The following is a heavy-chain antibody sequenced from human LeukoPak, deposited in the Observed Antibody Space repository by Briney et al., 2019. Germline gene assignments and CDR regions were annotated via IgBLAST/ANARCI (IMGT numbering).Heavy chain of an antibody. CDR2: IKAKAHGGTI. CDR3: TAEFGGNSDY. Sequence: GGSLRLSCAASGFTFINAWMAWVRQAPGKGLEWVGRIKAKAHGGTIEYAAPVKGRFTISRDDSKNTLYLQMNSLKTEDTAVYYCTAEFGGNSDYWGQGTLVTVSS. V-gene: IGHV3-15*01. CDR1: GFTFINAW. J-gene: IGHJ4*02. D-gene: IGHD4-23*01.